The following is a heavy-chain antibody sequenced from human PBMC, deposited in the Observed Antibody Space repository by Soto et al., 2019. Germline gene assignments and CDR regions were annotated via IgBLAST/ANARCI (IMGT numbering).Heavy chain of an antibody. V-gene: IGHV3-30-3*01. J-gene: IGHJ4*02. CDR2: ISTGGSDK. CDR1: GFTFTRST. Sequence: QVQLLETGGGVVQPGGSLRLSCAASGFTFTRSTMHWVRQTPGKGLEWVAVISTGGSDKDYADSVKGRFTISRDNSQSTLSLQMNILRPDDTASYYCASQPGPAEYFFQDWGRGALVIVSS. D-gene: IGHD2-2*01. CDR3: ASQPGPAEYFFQD.